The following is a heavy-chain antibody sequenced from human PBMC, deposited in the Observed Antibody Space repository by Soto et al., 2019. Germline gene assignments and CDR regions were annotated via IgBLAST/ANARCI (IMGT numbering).Heavy chain of an antibody. CDR3: ARDSAEYSGYEGYFDY. CDR1: GGSFSGYY. CDR2: INHSGST. J-gene: IGHJ4*02. Sequence: SETLSLTCAVYGGSFSGYYLSWIRQPPGKGLEWIGEINHSGSTNYNPSLKSRVTISVDTSKNQFSLKLSSVTAADTAVYYCARDSAEYSGYEGYFDYWGQGTLVTVSS. D-gene: IGHD5-12*01. V-gene: IGHV4-34*01.